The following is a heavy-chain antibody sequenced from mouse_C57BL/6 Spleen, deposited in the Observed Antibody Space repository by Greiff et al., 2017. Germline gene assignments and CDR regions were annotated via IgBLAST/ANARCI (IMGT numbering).Heavy chain of an antibody. CDR2: IWSDGST. J-gene: IGHJ4*01. CDR3: ARHGHYDYAMDY. CDR1: GFSLTSYG. D-gene: IGHD1-1*01. Sequence: VKLVESGPGLVAPSQSLSITCTVSGFSLTSYGVHWVRQPPGKGLEWLVVIWSDGSTTYNSALKSRLSISKDNSKSQVFLKMHSLQTDDTAMYYCARHGHYDYAMDYWGQGTSVTVSS. V-gene: IGHV2-6-1*01.